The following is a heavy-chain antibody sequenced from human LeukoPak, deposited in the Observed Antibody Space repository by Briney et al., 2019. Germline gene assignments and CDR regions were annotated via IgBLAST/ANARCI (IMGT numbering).Heavy chain of an antibody. CDR3: ARHRPPGITVAGKGQFDY. CDR2: IFYSGST. Sequence: KPSETLSLTCTASGGSISSGSYYWGWIRQPPGKGLEWIGGIFYSGSTYYSPSLKSRVIISIDTSKNQFSLNLNSVTAADTAVYYCARHRPPGITVAGKGQFDYWGQGTLVTVSS. J-gene: IGHJ4*02. CDR1: GGSISSGSYY. V-gene: IGHV4-39*01. D-gene: IGHD6-19*01.